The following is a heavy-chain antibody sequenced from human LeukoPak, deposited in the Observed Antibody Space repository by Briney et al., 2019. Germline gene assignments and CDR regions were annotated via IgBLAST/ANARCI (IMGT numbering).Heavy chain of an antibody. CDR1: GFTYSSYS. J-gene: IGHJ4*02. CDR3: AKEVAAAVNY. D-gene: IGHD6-13*01. Sequence: GASLRLSCAASGFTYSSYSLNWVRHPPGKGLERVSSTSSNSNKIHSEDSVKSRFTISRDNAKNSLYLQMSSPRAEDTAVYYCAKEVAAAVNYWGRGTQVTVSS. V-gene: IGHV3-21*01. CDR2: TSSNSNKI.